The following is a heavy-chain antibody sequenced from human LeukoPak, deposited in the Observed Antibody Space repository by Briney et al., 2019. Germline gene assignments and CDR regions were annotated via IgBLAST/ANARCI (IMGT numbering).Heavy chain of an antibody. CDR2: ISVYNGNT. CDR3: AREEANWGSRFDS. D-gene: IGHD7-27*01. CDR1: GYTFTSYC. V-gene: IGHV1-18*01. Sequence: ASVKVSCKASGYTFTSYCISWVRQAPGQGLEWMGWISVYNGNTNYAQKFQGRVNMTTATSTSTGYVGVRSLRSDDTAVYYCAREEANWGSRFDSWGQGTLVTVSS. J-gene: IGHJ4*02.